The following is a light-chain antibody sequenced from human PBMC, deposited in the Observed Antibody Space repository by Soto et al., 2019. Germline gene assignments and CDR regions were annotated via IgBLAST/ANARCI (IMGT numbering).Light chain of an antibody. CDR2: DVS. CDR1: SSDVGGYNY. CDR3: TSYTSTVYV. Sequence: QSALTQPASVSGSPGQSITISCTGTSSDVGGYNYVSWYQQHPAKAPKLMIYDVSNRPSGVSNRFSGSKSGNTASLTISGLQAEDEADYYCTSYTSTVYVFGTGTKLTVL. V-gene: IGLV2-14*01. J-gene: IGLJ1*01.